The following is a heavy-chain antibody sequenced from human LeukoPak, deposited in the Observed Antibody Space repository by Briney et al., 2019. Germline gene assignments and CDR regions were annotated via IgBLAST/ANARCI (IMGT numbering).Heavy chain of an antibody. D-gene: IGHD2-15*01. CDR2: MNPNSGKT. CDR3: ATLCCGSYYMDV. V-gene: IGHV1-8*01. J-gene: IGHJ6*03. CDR1: GYTFTSYD. Sequence: ASVKVSCKASGYTFTSYDINWVRQATGQGLEWMGWMNPNSGKTGYAQKFQGRVTMTRNTSISTAYMELSSLRSEDTAVYYCATLCCGSYYMDVWGKGTTVTVSS.